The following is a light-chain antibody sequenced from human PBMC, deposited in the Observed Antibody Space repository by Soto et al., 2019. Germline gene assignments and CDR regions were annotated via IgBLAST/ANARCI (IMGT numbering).Light chain of an antibody. CDR2: TAS. CDR3: QEYNSDSGLT. CDR1: QSISSW. J-gene: IGKJ4*01. Sequence: DIQMTQSPSTLSASVGDRVTITCRASQSISSWLAWYQQKPGKAPKLLIYTASSLKSGVPSRFSGSGSGTEFPLTISSLQPDDFATYYCQEYNSDSGLTFGGGTKMEIK. V-gene: IGKV1-5*03.